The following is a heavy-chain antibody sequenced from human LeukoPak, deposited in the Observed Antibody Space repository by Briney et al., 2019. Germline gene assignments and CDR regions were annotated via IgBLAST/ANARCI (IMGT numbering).Heavy chain of an antibody. CDR3: AKGPGSCGSGGSCYPAY. J-gene: IGHJ4*02. V-gene: IGHV3-23*01. CDR1: GFTFSSYA. CDR2: ISGSGGST. D-gene: IGHD2-15*01. Sequence: GGSLRLSCAASGFTFSSYAMSWVRQAPGKGLEWVSAISGSGGSTYYADSVKGRFTISRDNSKNTLYLQMNSLGAEDTAIYYCAKGPGSCGSGGSCYPAYWGQGTLVTVSS.